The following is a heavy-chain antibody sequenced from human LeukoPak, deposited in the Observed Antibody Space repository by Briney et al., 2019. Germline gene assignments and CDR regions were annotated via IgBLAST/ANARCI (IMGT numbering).Heavy chain of an antibody. Sequence: SETLSLTCAVYGESFSGYYWSWIRQPPGKGLEWIGEINHSGSTNYNPSLKSRVTISVDTSKNQFSLKLSSVTAADTAVYYCAIHNSSGYHGFDYWGQGTLVTVSS. D-gene: IGHD3-22*01. CDR2: INHSGST. CDR3: AIHNSSGYHGFDY. CDR1: GESFSGYY. J-gene: IGHJ4*02. V-gene: IGHV4-34*01.